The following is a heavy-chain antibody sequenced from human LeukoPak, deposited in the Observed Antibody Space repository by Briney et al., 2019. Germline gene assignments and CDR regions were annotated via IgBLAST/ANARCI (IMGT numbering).Heavy chain of an antibody. D-gene: IGHD1-26*01. CDR3: ARDRVGGATAAFDI. CDR1: GGSVSSGSYY. CDR2: IYYSGST. V-gene: IGHV4-61*01. Sequence: SETLSLTCTVSGGSVSSGSYYWNWIRQPPGKVLEWIGYIYYSGSTNYNPSLKSRVTISVDRSKNQFSLKLSSVTAADTAVYYCARDRVGGATAAFDIWGQGTMVTASS. J-gene: IGHJ3*02.